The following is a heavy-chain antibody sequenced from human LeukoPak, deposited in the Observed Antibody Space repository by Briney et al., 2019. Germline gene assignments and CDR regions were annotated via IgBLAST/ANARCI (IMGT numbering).Heavy chain of an antibody. J-gene: IGHJ4*02. CDR2: INPNSGGT. Sequence: ASVKVSCKASGYTFTSYGISWVRQAPGQGLEWMGWINPNSGGTNYAQKFQGRVTMTRDTSISTAYMELSRLRSDDTAVYYCARDLLMVRGVIEDYWGQGTLVTVSS. D-gene: IGHD3-10*01. V-gene: IGHV1-2*02. CDR3: ARDLLMVRGVIEDY. CDR1: GYTFTSYG.